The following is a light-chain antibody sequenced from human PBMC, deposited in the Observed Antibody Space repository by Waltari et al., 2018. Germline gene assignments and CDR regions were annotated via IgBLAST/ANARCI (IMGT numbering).Light chain of an antibody. J-gene: IGLJ3*02. V-gene: IGLV2-23*02. Sequence: QSALTQPASVSGSPGQSITISCTGTRRDVGSYNLVSWYQQHPGKAPKLIIYEVSKGPSGVSSRFSGSKSGNTASLTISGLQAEDEADYYCCSYAGSSTLWVFGGGTKLTVL. CDR3: CSYAGSSTLWV. CDR1: RRDVGSYNL. CDR2: EVS.